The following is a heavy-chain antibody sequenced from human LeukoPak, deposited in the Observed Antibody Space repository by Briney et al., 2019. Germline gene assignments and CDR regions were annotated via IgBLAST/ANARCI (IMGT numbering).Heavy chain of an antibody. CDR1: GFTFSTYA. Sequence: PGGSLRLSCAASGFTFSTYAMGWVRQAPGKGLEWVSSISGSGDSTSYADSVKGRFTISGDNSENTLYLQMSSLRAEDTALYYCAKDVAITRTVTKDVWGKGTTVTVSS. J-gene: IGHJ6*04. CDR3: AKDVAITRTVTKDV. V-gene: IGHV3-23*01. CDR2: ISGSGDST. D-gene: IGHD4-17*01.